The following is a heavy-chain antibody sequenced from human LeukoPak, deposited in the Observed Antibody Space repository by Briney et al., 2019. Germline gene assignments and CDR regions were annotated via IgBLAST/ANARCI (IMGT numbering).Heavy chain of an antibody. CDR3: ARLMQQQTYYFYGMDV. V-gene: IGHV5-51*01. CDR2: IYPGDSDT. Sequence: GESLQISCKGSGYSFATNWIGWVRQMPGKGLEWMGIIYPGDSDTRYSPSFQGQVTISADKSISTAYLQWSSLKASDTAMYYCARLMQQQTYYFYGMDVWGQGTTLTVSS. D-gene: IGHD6-13*01. CDR1: GYSFATNW. J-gene: IGHJ6*02.